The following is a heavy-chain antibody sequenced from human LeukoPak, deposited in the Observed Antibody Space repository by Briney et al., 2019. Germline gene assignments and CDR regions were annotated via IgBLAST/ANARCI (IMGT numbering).Heavy chain of an antibody. CDR1: GFTFSSYA. J-gene: IGHJ4*02. Sequence: GGSLRLSCAASGFTFSSYAMSWVRQAPGKGLEWVSAISGSGGSTYYADSVKGRFTISRDNSKNTLYLQMNSLRAEDTAVYYCAKGSGSYPSGDYFDFWGQGTLVTVSS. CDR3: AKGSGSYPSGDYFDF. D-gene: IGHD1-26*01. V-gene: IGHV3-23*01. CDR2: ISGSGGST.